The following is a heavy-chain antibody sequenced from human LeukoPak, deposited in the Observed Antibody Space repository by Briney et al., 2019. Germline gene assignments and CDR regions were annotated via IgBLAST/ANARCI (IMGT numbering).Heavy chain of an antibody. V-gene: IGHV4-31*03. D-gene: IGHD3-10*01. CDR3: ARDQKAGTYYYGSGSHGMDV. CDR1: GGSISSGGYY. J-gene: IGHJ6*02. CDR2: IYYSGST. Sequence: ASETLSLTCTVSGGSISSGGYYWSWIRQPPGKGLEWIGYIYYSGSTYYNPSLKSRVTISVDTSKNQFSLKLSSVTAADTAVYYCARDQKAGTYYYGSGSHGMDVWGQGTTVTVSS.